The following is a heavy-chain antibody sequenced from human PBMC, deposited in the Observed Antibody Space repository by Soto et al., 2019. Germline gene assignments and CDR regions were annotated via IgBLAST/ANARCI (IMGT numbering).Heavy chain of an antibody. CDR2: ITPLFGTP. Sequence: QVQLVQSGTEVKKPGSSVKVSCKASGGTFNKYAIDWVRQAPGQGLEWMGGITPLFGTPNYAQRFQGRVTISADEVTSTAYMELRSLRSYDTGVYYCARQFDYDTSGYYYAYWGQGTLVTVSS. V-gene: IGHV1-69*01. J-gene: IGHJ4*02. D-gene: IGHD3-22*01. CDR3: ARQFDYDTSGYYYAY. CDR1: GGTFNKYA.